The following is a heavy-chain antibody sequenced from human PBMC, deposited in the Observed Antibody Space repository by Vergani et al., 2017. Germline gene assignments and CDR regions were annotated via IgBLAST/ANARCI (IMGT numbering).Heavy chain of an antibody. J-gene: IGHJ3*01. Sequence: QVQLVQSGAEVKKPGASVKVSCKASGHTFTGYFMHWVRQAPGQGLEWMGWINSKSGATNSAQKFQGRVTLTRDTTISTAYKELSSLTSDDTAVYYCAAAVVVDAFDVWAQGTMVTVSP. D-gene: IGHD2-15*01. CDR3: AAAVVVDAFDV. V-gene: IGHV1-2*02. CDR2: INSKSGAT. CDR1: GHTFTGYF.